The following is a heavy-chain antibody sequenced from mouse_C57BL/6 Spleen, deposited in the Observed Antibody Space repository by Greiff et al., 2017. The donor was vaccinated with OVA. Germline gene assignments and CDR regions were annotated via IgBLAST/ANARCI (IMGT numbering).Heavy chain of an antibody. Sequence: VQLQQPGAELVKPGASVKLSCKASGYTFTSYWMHWVKQRPGQGLEWIGMIHPNSGSTNYNEKFKSKATLTVDKSSRTAYMQRSSLTSEDSAVYYCASRGYYGSSYYYAMDYWGQGTSVTVSS. V-gene: IGHV1-64*01. CDR3: ASRGYYGSSYYYAMDY. CDR2: IHPNSGST. D-gene: IGHD1-1*01. J-gene: IGHJ4*01. CDR1: GYTFTSYW.